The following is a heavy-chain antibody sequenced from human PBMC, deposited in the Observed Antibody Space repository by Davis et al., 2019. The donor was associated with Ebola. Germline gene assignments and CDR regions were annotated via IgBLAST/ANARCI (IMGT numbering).Heavy chain of an antibody. CDR1: GYSFTSYW. CDR2: IYPGDSDT. CDR3: ARLRDAAADC. D-gene: IGHD6-13*01. Sequence: PGGSLRLSCKGSGYSFTSYWIGWVRQMPGKGLEWMGIIYPGDSDTRYSPSFQGQVTISADKSISTAYLQWSSLKASDTAMYYCARLRDAAADCWGQETLVTVSS. J-gene: IGHJ4*02. V-gene: IGHV5-51*01.